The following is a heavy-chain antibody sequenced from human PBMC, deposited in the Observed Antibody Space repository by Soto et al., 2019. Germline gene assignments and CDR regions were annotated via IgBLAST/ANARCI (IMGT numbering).Heavy chain of an antibody. D-gene: IGHD3-22*01. V-gene: IGHV2-5*02. CDR3: AQRPRAPGGQSSGYYNNCFDP. J-gene: IGHJ5*02. Sequence: SGPTLVNPTQTLTLTCTFSGFSLSTSGVGVGWIRQPPGKALEWLALIYWDDDKRYSPSLKSRLTITKDTSKNQVVLTMTNMDPVDTATYYCAQRPRAPGGQSSGYYNNCFDPWGQGTLVTVSS. CDR2: IYWDDDK. CDR1: GFSLSTSGVG.